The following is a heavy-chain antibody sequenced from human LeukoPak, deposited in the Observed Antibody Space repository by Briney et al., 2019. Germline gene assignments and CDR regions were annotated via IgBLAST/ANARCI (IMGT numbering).Heavy chain of an antibody. CDR3: ARDLICSSGSYYFDY. J-gene: IGHJ4*02. CDR2: IIPILGIA. CDR1: GGTFSSYA. D-gene: IGHD6-19*01. V-gene: IGHV1-69*04. Sequence: SVKVSCKASGGTFSSYAISWVRQAPGQGLEWMGRIIPILGIANYAQKFQGRVTITADKSTSTAYMELSSLRSEDTAVYYCARDLICSSGSYYFDYWGQGTLVTVSS.